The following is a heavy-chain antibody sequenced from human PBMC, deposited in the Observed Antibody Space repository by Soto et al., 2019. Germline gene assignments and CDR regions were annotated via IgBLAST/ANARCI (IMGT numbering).Heavy chain of an antibody. J-gene: IGHJ4*03. V-gene: IGHV4-31*03. CDR3: ARWVGPTQDFDY. Sequence: SETLSLTCTVSGGSISSGGYYWSWIRQHPGKGLEWIGYIYYSGSTYYNPSLKSRVTISVDTSKNQFSLKLSSVTAADTAVYYCARWVGPTQDFDYWVPETLLVTVSS. D-gene: IGHD1-26*01. CDR2: IYYSGST. CDR1: GGSISSGGYY.